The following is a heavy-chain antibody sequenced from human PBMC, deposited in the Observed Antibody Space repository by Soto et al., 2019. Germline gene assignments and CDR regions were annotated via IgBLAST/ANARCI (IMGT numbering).Heavy chain of an antibody. CDR3: GKFSDIEVPGMGDWFDP. CDR1: GFTFTSYG. V-gene: IGHV3-30*18. CDR2: ISYDGSDK. J-gene: IGHJ5*02. D-gene: IGHD6-19*01. Sequence: QVQLEESGGGVVQPGRSLRLSCKASGFTFTSYGMHWVRQAPGKGLEWVALISYDGSDKLYADSVERRFTISRDNSKNTVYLQMNSLRIEDTAMYHCGKFSDIEVPGMGDWFDPWGQGTLVTVTS.